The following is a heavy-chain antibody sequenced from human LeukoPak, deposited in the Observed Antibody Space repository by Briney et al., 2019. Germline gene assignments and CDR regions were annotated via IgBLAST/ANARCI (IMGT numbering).Heavy chain of an antibody. V-gene: IGHV4-59*02. D-gene: IGHD6-13*01. CDR3: ARTGYSSSEFDP. Sequence: TSETLSLTCTVSGASVSSYYWSWIRQPPRKGLEWIGYIYYSGSTNYNPSLKSRVTISVDTSKNQFSLKLSSVTAADTAVYYCARTGYSSSEFDPWGQGTLVTVSS. J-gene: IGHJ5*02. CDR1: GASVSSYY. CDR2: IYYSGST.